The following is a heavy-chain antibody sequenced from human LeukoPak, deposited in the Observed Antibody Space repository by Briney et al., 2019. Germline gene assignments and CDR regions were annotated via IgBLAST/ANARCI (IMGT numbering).Heavy chain of an antibody. Sequence: GASVTVSCTSSGYTFTDYYIHWVRQAPGQGLEWMGWINPKSGGTHFSQSFQGRVTMTRDTSISTAYMELSWLRSDDTAVYYCAKFPAGGVVIRDYYFDYWGQGTLVTVSS. CDR1: GYTFTDYY. V-gene: IGHV1-2*02. CDR2: INPKSGGT. CDR3: AKFPAGGVVIRDYYFDY. D-gene: IGHD3-3*01. J-gene: IGHJ4*02.